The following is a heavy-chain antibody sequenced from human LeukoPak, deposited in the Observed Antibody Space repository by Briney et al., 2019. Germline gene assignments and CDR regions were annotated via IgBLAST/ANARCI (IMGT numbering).Heavy chain of an antibody. CDR3: ARERGEWDLLRDALDI. D-gene: IGHD1-26*01. CDR1: GLTFSTYS. Sequence: GGSLRLSCAASGLTFSTYSMTWVRQAPGKGLEWVSSISSSSGFIYSADSVKGRFTISRDTAKNSLFLQMNSLRVDDTAVYYCARERGEWDLLRDALDIWGQGTMVTVSS. CDR2: ISSSSGFI. V-gene: IGHV3-21*01. J-gene: IGHJ3*02.